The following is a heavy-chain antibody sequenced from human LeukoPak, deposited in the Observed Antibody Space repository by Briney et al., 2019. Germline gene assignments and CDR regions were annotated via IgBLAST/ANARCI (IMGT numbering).Heavy chain of an antibody. CDR1: GGSISSYY. V-gene: IGHV4-4*07. J-gene: IGHJ4*02. CDR2: IYTSGST. Sequence: PSETLSLTCTVSGGSISSYYWSWIRQPAGKGLEWIGRIYTSGSTNYNPSLKSRVTMSVDTSKNQFSLKLGSVTAADTAVYYCARDYAEGSGAYFDYWGQGTLVTVSS. D-gene: IGHD3-16*01. CDR3: ARDYAEGSGAYFDY.